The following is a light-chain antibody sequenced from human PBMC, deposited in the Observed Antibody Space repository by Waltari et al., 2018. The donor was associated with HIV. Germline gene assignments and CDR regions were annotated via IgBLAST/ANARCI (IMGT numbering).Light chain of an antibody. CDR2: DVS. V-gene: IGLV2-11*01. CDR1: NSDVGVYNF. Sequence: QSALTQPRPVSGSPGQSVAISCPGTNSDVGVYNFVSWYQQHPGKAPKLMIYDVSKRPSGVPDRFSGSKSGNTASLTISGLQAEDEADYYCCSYAGSYPVVFGGGTKLTVL. CDR3: CSYAGSYPVV. J-gene: IGLJ2*01.